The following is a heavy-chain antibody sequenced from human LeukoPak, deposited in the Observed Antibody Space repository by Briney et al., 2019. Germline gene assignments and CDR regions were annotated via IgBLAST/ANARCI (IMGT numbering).Heavy chain of an antibody. CDR3: ATFIDSATRRFFDH. CDR2: ISHTGGAT. V-gene: IGHV3-23*01. Sequence: GGSLRLSCAASGFTFSSSAMSWVRQAPGKGLEWVSGISHTGGATYYADSVMGRFTVSRDNSENTLYLEMSSLRAEDTAAYFCATFIDSATRRFFDHWGQRTLVTVSS. CDR1: GFTFSSSA. D-gene: IGHD3-3*01. J-gene: IGHJ4*02.